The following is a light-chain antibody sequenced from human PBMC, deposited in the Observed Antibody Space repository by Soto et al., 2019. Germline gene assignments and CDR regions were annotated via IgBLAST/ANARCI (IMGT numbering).Light chain of an antibody. CDR1: QSISSTY. Sequence: EIVLTQSPGTLSLSPGERATLSCRASQSISSTYLVWYQQKPDHAPMLLIYGESRRATGIPDRFSGSGSGTDFTRHITRLEPEDFSEYYCQQYGSSPPMYTFGQGTKMEIK. CDR2: GES. CDR3: QQYGSSPPMYT. J-gene: IGKJ2*01. V-gene: IGKV3-20*01.